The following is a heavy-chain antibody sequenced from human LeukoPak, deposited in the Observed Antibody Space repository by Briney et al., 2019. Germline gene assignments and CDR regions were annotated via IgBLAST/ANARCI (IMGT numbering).Heavy chain of an antibody. Sequence: SETLSLTCTVSGGSISSYYWSWIRQPPGKGLEWIGFLYNRGSTNYNPSLKSRVTISVDKSKNPFSLKLRTVTAADTAVYYFSRDGPDIAEAGEDFDFWGQGTVVTVSS. V-gene: IGHV4-59*12. CDR1: GGSISSYY. CDR3: SRDGPDIAEAGEDFDF. J-gene: IGHJ3*01. D-gene: IGHD6-19*01. CDR2: LYNRGST.